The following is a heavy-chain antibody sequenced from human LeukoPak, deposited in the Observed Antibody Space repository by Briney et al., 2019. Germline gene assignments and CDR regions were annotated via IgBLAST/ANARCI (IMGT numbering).Heavy chain of an antibody. CDR2: IYYSGST. CDR1: GGSISSFY. J-gene: IGHJ4*02. CDR3: ARHYSGSYPLDF. Sequence: SETLSLTCTVSGGSISSFYWSWIRQPPGKGLEWIGYIYYSGSTNYNPSLKSRVTISVDTSKKQFSLKLSSVTAADTAVYYCARHYSGSYPLDFWGQGTLVTVSS. D-gene: IGHD3-10*01. V-gene: IGHV4-59*01.